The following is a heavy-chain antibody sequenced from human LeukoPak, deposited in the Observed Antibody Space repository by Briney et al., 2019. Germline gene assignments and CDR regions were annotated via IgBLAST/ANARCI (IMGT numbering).Heavy chain of an antibody. D-gene: IGHD6-19*01. V-gene: IGHV1-18*01. CDR2: ISAYNGNT. Sequence: ASVKVSCKASGYTFTSYGISWVRQAPGQGLEWMGWISAYNGNTNYAQKLQGRVTMTTDTSTSTAYMELRSLRSDDTAVYYCARDRPAIGIAVADDAFDIWGQGTMVTVSS. J-gene: IGHJ3*02. CDR3: ARDRPAIGIAVADDAFDI. CDR1: GYTFTSYG.